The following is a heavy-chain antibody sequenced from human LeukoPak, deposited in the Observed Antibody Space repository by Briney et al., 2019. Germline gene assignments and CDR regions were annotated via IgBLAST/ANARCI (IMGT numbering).Heavy chain of an antibody. J-gene: IGHJ4*02. D-gene: IGHD3-10*01. Sequence: GGSLRLSCAASGFTFSSYWMSWVRQAPGKGLEWVSYISSSGSTIYYADSVKGRFTISRDNAKNSLYLQMNSLRAEDTAVYYCARDRYYGSGRGFDYWGQGTLVTVSS. V-gene: IGHV3-48*04. CDR1: GFTFSSYW. CDR2: ISSSGSTI. CDR3: ARDRYYGSGRGFDY.